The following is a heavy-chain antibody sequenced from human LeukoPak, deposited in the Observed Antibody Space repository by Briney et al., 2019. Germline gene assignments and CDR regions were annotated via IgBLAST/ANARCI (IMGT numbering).Heavy chain of an antibody. J-gene: IGHJ4*02. V-gene: IGHV4-34*01. D-gene: IGHD2-2*01. CDR2: INHSGST. CDR1: GGSFSGYY. Sequence: PSETLSLTCAVYGGSFSGYYWSWIRPPPGKGLEWIGEINHSGSTNHNPSLKSRVTISVSTYKKQFFLPLSSVTAADTAVYYCARGRQGSQDIVVVPAAIGFDYWGQGTLGTVSS. CDR3: ARGRQGSQDIVVVPAAIGFDY.